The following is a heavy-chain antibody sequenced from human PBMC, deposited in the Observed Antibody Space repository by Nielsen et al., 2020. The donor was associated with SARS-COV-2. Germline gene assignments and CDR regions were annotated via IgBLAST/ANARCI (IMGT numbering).Heavy chain of an antibody. J-gene: IGHJ5*02. CDR2: VFYTGDT. V-gene: IGHV4-59*01. Sequence: SETLSLTCTVSVGSISTYYWSWIRQSPGEGLEWIGHVFYTGDTYYNPSLKSRVTMSVDTSKNQFSLKLNSVTPADTAVYFCARDDFLDSTYVYSFDPWGQGILVTVSS. CDR1: VGSISTYY. CDR3: ARDDFLDSTYVYSFDP. D-gene: IGHD2-2*01.